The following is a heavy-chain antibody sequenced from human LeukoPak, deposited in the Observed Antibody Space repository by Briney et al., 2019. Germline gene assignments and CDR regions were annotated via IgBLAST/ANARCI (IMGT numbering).Heavy chain of an antibody. J-gene: IGHJ5*02. CDR3: APYDILTGYRFDP. V-gene: IGHV4-31*03. CDR2: IYYSGST. D-gene: IGHD3-9*01. Sequence: SETLSLTCTVSGGSISSGGYYWSWIRQHPGKGLEWIGYIYYSGSTYYNPSLKSRVTISVDTSKNRFSLKLSSVTAADTAVYYCAPYDILTGYRFDPWGQGTLVTVSS. CDR1: GGSISSGGYY.